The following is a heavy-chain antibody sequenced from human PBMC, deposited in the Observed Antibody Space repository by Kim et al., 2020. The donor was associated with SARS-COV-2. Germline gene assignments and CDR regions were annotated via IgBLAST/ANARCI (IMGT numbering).Heavy chain of an antibody. CDR1: GFTFSSYA. Sequence: GGSLRLSCAASGFTFSSYAMHWVRQAPGKGLEWVAVISYDGSNKYYADSVKGRFTISRDNSKNTLYLQMNSLRAEDTAVYYCARGSGYCSSTSCYFSFDYWGQGTLVTVSS. V-gene: IGHV3-30-3*01. CDR2: ISYDGSNK. J-gene: IGHJ4*02. D-gene: IGHD2-2*01. CDR3: ARGSGYCSSTSCYFSFDY.